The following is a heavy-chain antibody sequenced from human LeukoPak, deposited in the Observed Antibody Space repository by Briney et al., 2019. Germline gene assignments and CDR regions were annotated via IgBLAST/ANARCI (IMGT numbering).Heavy chain of an antibody. CDR1: GFTFSSYS. CDR3: ARDGEYSYGWGRFYCYGMDV. D-gene: IGHD5-18*01. J-gene: IGHJ6*02. CDR2: ISSSSSYI. Sequence: GGSLRLSCAASGFTFSSYSTNWVRQAPGKGLEWVSSISSSSSYIYYADSVKGRFTISRDNAKNSLYLQMNSLRAEDTAVYYCARDGEYSYGWGRFYCYGMDVWGQGTTVTVSS. V-gene: IGHV3-21*01.